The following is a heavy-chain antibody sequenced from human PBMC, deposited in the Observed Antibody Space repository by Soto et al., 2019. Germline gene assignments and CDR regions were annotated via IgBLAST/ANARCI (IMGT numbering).Heavy chain of an antibody. CDR1: GYTFTSYG. D-gene: IGHD3-10*01. J-gene: IGHJ6*03. Sequence: ASVKVSCKASGYTFTSYGISWVRQAPGQGLEWMGWISAYNGNTNYAQKLQGRVTMTTDTSTSTAYMELRSLRSDDTAVYYCARVSRDYGSGSYDLPRREYYYYYYMDVWGKGTTVTVSS. V-gene: IGHV1-18*01. CDR2: ISAYNGNT. CDR3: ARVSRDYGSGSYDLPRREYYYYYYMDV.